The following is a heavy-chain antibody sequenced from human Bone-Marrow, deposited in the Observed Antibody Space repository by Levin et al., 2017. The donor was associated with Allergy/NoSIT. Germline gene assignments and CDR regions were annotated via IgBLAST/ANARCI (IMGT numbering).Heavy chain of an antibody. CDR1: GFTFSLYG. CDR2: IANDGTNK. CDR3: TKPRVGRWLQSDYYFDD. J-gene: IGHJ4*02. D-gene: IGHD5-24*01. V-gene: IGHV3-30*18. Sequence: TGGSLRLSCAASGFTFSLYGIHWVRQAPGKGLEWLAVIANDGTNKYYADSVKGRFTISRDNSKNTLYLQMSSLRDEDTAVYYCTKPRVGRWLQSDYYFDDWGRGTLVTVSS.